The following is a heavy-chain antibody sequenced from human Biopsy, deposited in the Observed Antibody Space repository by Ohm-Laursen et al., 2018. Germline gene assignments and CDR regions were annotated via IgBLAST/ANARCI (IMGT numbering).Heavy chain of an antibody. CDR3: ARDSGILNYGNFKYYLYYGMDV. J-gene: IGHJ6*02. CDR2: IYYSVMT. CDR1: GDSVTKYY. Sequence: GTLSLTCLVSGDSVTKYYWSWIRQPPGKGLEWIGHIYYSVMTNYNPSLQSRVSISVDTSRNQVSLTLSSVTAADTAVYYCARDSGILNYGNFKYYLYYGMDVWGQGTTVTVSS. V-gene: IGHV4-59*02. D-gene: IGHD4-11*01.